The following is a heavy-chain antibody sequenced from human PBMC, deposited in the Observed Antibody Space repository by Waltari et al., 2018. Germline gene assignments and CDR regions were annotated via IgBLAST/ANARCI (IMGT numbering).Heavy chain of an antibody. CDR2: INPNSGDT. V-gene: IGHV1-2*02. D-gene: IGHD1-1*01. CDR1: GYTFTAHL. CDR3: ARDREATYNVYYYYMDV. J-gene: IGHJ6*03. Sequence: QVQLVQSGAEVKEPAASVKVPCQASGYTFTAHLLHWMRQAPGQALEWMGWINPNSGDTNNAQKFEGRVTMTRDTSISTVYMELSRLRSDDTAMYYCARDREATYNVYYYYMDVWGKGTTVTVSS.